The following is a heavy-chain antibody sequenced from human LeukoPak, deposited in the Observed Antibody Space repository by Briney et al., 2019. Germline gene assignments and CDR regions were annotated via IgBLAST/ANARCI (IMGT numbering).Heavy chain of an antibody. CDR3: ARETFAATARGGDH. CDR1: GFTFSNYW. D-gene: IGHD6-13*01. V-gene: IGHV3-7*01. Sequence: GGSLRLSCAASGFTFSNYWMTWVRRAPRKGLEWVANIKQDGSETYYVDSVKGRFTISRDNAKNSLFLQMNSLRADDTAVYYCARETFAATARGGDHWGQGTLVTVSS. CDR2: IKQDGSET. J-gene: IGHJ4*02.